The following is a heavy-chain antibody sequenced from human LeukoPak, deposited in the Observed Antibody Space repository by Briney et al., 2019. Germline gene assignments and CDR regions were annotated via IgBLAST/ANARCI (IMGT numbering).Heavy chain of an antibody. V-gene: IGHV4-59*01. CDR2: IYYSGST. CDR1: GGSISSYC. J-gene: IGHJ4*02. Sequence: SETLSLTCTVSGGSISSYCWSWIRQPPGKGLEWIGYIYYSGSTNYNPSLKSRVTISVDTSKNQFSLKLSSVTAADTAVYYCARVSTWELLVYFDYWGQGTLVTVSS. D-gene: IGHD1-26*01. CDR3: ARVSTWELLVYFDY.